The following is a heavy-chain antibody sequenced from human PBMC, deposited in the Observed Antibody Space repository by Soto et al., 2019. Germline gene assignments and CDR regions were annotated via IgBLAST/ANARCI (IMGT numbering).Heavy chain of an antibody. D-gene: IGHD4-17*01. CDR3: VSQRTTVPTQAYFDY. CDR2: VYYRGRS. V-gene: IGHV4-39*01. CDR1: GGSVTNSSYY. J-gene: IGHJ4*02. Sequence: SETLSLTCTVSGGSVTNSSYYWGWIRQSPGKGLEWIGSVYYRGRSYSKSSVKSRVTISVDTPKNRFSLSLNSVTAPDTAVYFCVSQRTTVPTQAYFDYWGPGALVTVSS.